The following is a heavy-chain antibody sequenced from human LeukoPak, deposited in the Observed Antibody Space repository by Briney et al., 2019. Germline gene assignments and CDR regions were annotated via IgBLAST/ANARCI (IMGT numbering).Heavy chain of an antibody. CDR1: GGTFSSYA. Sequence: SVKVSCKASGGTFSSYAISWVRQAPGQGLEWMGRIIPILGIANYAQKFQGRVTVTADKSTSTAYMELSSLRSEDSAVYCCARDYKNWFDPWGQGTLVTVSS. J-gene: IGHJ5*02. V-gene: IGHV1-69*04. CDR2: IIPILGIA. CDR3: ARDYKNWFDP. D-gene: IGHD5-24*01.